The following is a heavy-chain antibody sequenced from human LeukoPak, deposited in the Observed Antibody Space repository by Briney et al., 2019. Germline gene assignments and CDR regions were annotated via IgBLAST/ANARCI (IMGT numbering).Heavy chain of an antibody. CDR3: ARDVAAPGGVYFDY. D-gene: IGHD6-13*01. CDR1: GFTFSSYS. CDR2: ISSISSYI. Sequence: GGSLRLSGAASGFTFSSYSMNGVRQAPGKGLDWVSSISSISSYIYYADSVKGRFTISRDNAKNMLYRQMNSLRAEDTAVYYCARDVAAPGGVYFDYWGQGTLVTVSS. V-gene: IGHV3-21*01. J-gene: IGHJ4*02.